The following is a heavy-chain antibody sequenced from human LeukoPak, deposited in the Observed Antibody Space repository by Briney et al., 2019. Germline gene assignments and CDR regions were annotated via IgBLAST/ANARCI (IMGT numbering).Heavy chain of an antibody. D-gene: IGHD6-13*01. V-gene: IGHV1-2*06. CDR2: INPNSGGT. CDR3: ARVRLYSSSWLNY. CDR1: GYTFTSYY. Sequence: ASVKVSCKASGYTFTSYYMHWVRQAPGQGLEWMGRINPNSGGTNYAQKFQGRVTMTRDTSISTAYMELSRLRSDDTAVYYCARVRLYSSSWLNYWGQGTLVTVSS. J-gene: IGHJ4*02.